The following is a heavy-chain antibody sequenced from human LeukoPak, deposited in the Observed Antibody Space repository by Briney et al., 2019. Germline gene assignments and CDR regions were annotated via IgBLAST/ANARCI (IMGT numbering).Heavy chain of an antibody. V-gene: IGHV4-4*07. Sequence: SETLSLTCTVSGGSIISNYWSWIRQSAGMGLEWIGRIYGSGITDYNPSLKSRVTMSLDTSRKQFSLRLTSVTAADTAVYYCARLKFYDSTGYSPGYYMDVWGKGTTVSVFS. CDR3: ARLKFYDSTGYSPGYYMDV. J-gene: IGHJ6*03. D-gene: IGHD3-22*01. CDR1: GGSIISNY. CDR2: IYGSGIT.